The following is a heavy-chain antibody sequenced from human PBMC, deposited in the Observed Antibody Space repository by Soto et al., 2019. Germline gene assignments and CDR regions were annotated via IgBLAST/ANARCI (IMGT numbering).Heavy chain of an antibody. CDR1: GGSISSISYY. V-gene: IGHV4-39*01. J-gene: IGHJ5*02. CDR3: ARHNKFQNWFDP. CDR2: IYNSGST. Sequence: SETLSLTCTVSGGSISSISYYWGWIRQPPGKGLEWIGSIYNSGSTYYKPSLKSRVTISVDTSKNQFTLNLSSVTAADTAVYYYARHNKFQNWFDPWGQGTLDTVSS.